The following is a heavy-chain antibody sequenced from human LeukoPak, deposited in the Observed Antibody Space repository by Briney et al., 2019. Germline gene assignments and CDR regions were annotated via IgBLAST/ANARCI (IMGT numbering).Heavy chain of an antibody. D-gene: IGHD3-22*01. J-gene: IGHJ4*02. CDR1: GFTFTYYG. Sequence: PGTSLRLSCRGSGFTFTYYGMHWVRQAPGKGLEWVATIWHDGNKESYVDSVKGRFTISRDNSKNTLYLQMNSLRAEDTAVYYCAASLPYYDSSGKHDYWGQGTLVTVSS. CDR3: AASLPYYDSSGKHDY. CDR2: IWHDGNKE. V-gene: IGHV3-33*01.